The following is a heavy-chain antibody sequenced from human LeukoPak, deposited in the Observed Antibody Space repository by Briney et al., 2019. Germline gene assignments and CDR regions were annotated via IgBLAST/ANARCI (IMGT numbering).Heavy chain of an antibody. CDR1: GYTFTSYS. J-gene: IGHJ4*02. V-gene: IGHV1-3*01. D-gene: IGHD3-16*02. Sequence: GASVKVSCKASGYTFTSYSIHWVRQAPGQRLEWMGWINAGNANIKWSQKFQDRVSITRDTSANTAYMELSSLRSEDTAVYYCARGRYYDYVWGSYRPFDYWGQGTLVTVSS. CDR3: ARGRYYDYVWGSYRPFDY. CDR2: INAGNANI.